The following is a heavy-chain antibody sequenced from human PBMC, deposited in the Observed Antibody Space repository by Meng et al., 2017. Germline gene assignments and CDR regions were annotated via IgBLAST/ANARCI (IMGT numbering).Heavy chain of an antibody. CDR2: ISGSGGSA. J-gene: IGHJ4*02. V-gene: IGHV3-23*01. D-gene: IGHD3-22*01. CDR3: AKAHKYYYDSSGYWDFDY. Sequence: GGSLRLSCAASGFTFSSYAMHWVRQAPGKGLEWVSAISGSGGSAYYADSVKGRFTISRDNSKNTLYLQMNSLRAEDTAVYYCAKAHKYYYDSSGYWDFDYWGQGTLVTVSS. CDR1: GFTFSSYA.